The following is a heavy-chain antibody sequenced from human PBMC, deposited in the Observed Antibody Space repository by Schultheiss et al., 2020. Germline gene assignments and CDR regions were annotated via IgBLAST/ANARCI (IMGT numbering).Heavy chain of an antibody. J-gene: IGHJ6*02. CDR2: INHSGST. CDR3: ARDYYGMDV. Sequence: SQTLSLTCAVYGGSFSGYYWSWIRQPPGKGLEWIGEINHSGSTNYNPSLKSRVTISVDTSKNQFSLKLSSVTAADTAVYYCARDYYGMDVWGQGTTVTVSS. CDR1: GGSFSGYY. V-gene: IGHV4-34*09.